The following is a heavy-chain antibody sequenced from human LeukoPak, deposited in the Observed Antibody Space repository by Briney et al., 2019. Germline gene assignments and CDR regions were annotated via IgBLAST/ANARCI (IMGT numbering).Heavy chain of an antibody. J-gene: IGHJ4*02. Sequence: SETLSLTCTVSGGSISSYYWSWIRQPAGKGLEWIGRIYTSGSTNYNPSLKSRVTMSVGTSKNQFSLKLSSVTAADTAVYYCARAPRDGYNYLFDYWGQGTLVTVSS. CDR2: IYTSGST. V-gene: IGHV4-4*07. CDR3: ARAPRDGYNYLFDY. D-gene: IGHD5-24*01. CDR1: GGSISSYY.